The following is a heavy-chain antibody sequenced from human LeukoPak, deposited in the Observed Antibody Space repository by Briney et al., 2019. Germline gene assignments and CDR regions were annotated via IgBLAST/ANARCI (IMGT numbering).Heavy chain of an antibody. Sequence: SETLSLTCTVSGASISSYYWSWIRQPPGKGLEWIGYIYYSGSTNYNPSLKSRVTFSVDTSKNQFALKLISVTAADTAVYYCARVKGVVTAIHDYWGQGTLVTVSS. CDR3: ARVKGVVTAIHDY. V-gene: IGHV4-59*01. CDR1: GASISSYY. J-gene: IGHJ4*02. D-gene: IGHD2-21*02. CDR2: IYYSGST.